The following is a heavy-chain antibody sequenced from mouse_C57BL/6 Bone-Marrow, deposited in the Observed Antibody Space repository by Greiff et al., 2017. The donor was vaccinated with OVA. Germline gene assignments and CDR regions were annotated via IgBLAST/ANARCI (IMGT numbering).Heavy chain of an antibody. V-gene: IGHV3-6*01. CDR1: GYSITSGYY. J-gene: IGHJ1*03. CDR3: ARGNFDDPHWYFDV. D-gene: IGHD2-3*01. Sequence: VQLKESGPGLVKPSQSLSLTCSVTGYSITSGYYWNWIRQFPGNKLEWMGYISYDGSNNYNPSLKNRISITRDTSKNQFFLKLNSVTTEDTATYYSARGNFDDPHWYFDVWGTGTTVTVSS. CDR2: ISYDGSN.